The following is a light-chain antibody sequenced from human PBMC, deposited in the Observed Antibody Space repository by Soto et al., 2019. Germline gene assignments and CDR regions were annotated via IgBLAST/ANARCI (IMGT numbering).Light chain of an antibody. Sequence: QSALTQPPSASGSPGQSVAISCTGTSSGFGGYNYVSWYQQHPGKAPKLMIYEVTKRPSGVPDRFSGSKSGNTASLTVSGLHAEDEADYCCCSYEGSNNLVFGGGTKLTVL. CDR2: EVT. V-gene: IGLV2-8*01. CDR3: CSYEGSNNLV. CDR1: SSGFGGYNY. J-gene: IGLJ2*01.